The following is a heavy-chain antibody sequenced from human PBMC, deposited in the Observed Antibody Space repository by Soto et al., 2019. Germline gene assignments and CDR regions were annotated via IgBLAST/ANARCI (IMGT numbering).Heavy chain of an antibody. J-gene: IGHJ4*02. D-gene: IGHD5-18*01. Sequence: SETLSLTCAVYGGSFSGYYWSWIRQPPGKGLEWIGEINHSGSTNYNPSLKSRVTITVDKSKNQFSLKLSSVTAADTAVYYCARPGDSYGRFDYWGQGTLVTVSS. CDR2: INHSGST. V-gene: IGHV4-34*01. CDR3: ARPGDSYGRFDY. CDR1: GGSFSGYY.